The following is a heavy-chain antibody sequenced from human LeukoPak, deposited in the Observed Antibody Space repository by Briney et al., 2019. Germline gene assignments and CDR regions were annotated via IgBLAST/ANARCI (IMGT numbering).Heavy chain of an antibody. J-gene: IGHJ4*02. CDR2: ISYVGGNT. CDR1: GFTFSSSG. V-gene: IGHV3-30*18. CDR3: AKDSLSYSSGWYNLGYFDY. D-gene: IGHD6-19*01. Sequence: GGSLRLSCAASGFTFSSSGMHWVRQAPGKGLEWVAFISYVGGNTDYADSVKGRFTISRDNSKNTLYLQMNGLRAEDTAVYYCAKDSLSYSSGWYNLGYFDYWGQGTLVTVSS.